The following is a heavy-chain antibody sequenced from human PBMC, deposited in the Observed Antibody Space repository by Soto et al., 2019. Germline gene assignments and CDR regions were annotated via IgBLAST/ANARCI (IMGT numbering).Heavy chain of an antibody. CDR2: IIPIFGTA. V-gene: IGHV1-69*13. J-gene: IGHJ4*02. Sequence: ASVKVSCKASGGTFSSYAISWVRQAPGQGLEWMGGIIPIFGTANYAQKFQGRVTITADESTSTAYMELSSLRSEDTAVYYCARLGAARIVGATDYWGQGTLVTVSS. D-gene: IGHD1-26*01. CDR3: ARLGAARIVGATDY. CDR1: GGTFSSYA.